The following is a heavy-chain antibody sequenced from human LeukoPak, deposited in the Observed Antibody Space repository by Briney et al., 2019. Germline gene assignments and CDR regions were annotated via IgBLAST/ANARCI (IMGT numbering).Heavy chain of an antibody. J-gene: IGHJ6*02. D-gene: IGHD6-19*01. V-gene: IGHV3-23*01. CDR2: ISGSGGST. Sequence: SGGSLRLSCAASGFTFSSYAMSWVRQAPGKGLEWVSAISGSGGSTYYADSVKGRFTISRDNSKNTLYLQMNSLRAEDTAVYYCAKEGDSSGWYVHYYYGMDVWGQGTTVTVSS. CDR3: AKEGDSSGWYVHYYYGMDV. CDR1: GFTFSSYA.